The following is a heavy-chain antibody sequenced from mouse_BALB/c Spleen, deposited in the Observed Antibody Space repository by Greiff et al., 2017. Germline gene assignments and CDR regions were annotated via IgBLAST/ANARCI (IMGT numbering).Heavy chain of an antibody. CDR1: GFTFSSFG. J-gene: IGHJ4*01. Sequence: VQLKESGGGLVQPGGSRKLSCAASGFTFSSFGMHWVRQAPEKGLEWVAYISSGSSTIYYADTVKGRFTISRDNPKNTLFLQMTSLRSEDTAMYYCARPYGNYGYAMDYWGQGTSVTVSS. V-gene: IGHV5-17*02. D-gene: IGHD2-1*01. CDR2: ISSGSSTI. CDR3: ARPYGNYGYAMDY.